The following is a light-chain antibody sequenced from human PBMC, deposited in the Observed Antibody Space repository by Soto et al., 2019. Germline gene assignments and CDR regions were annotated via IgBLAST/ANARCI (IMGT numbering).Light chain of an antibody. CDR2: EVS. Sequence: QSALTQPPSASGSPGQSVTISCTGTSSDVGAYKYVSWYQQYPGKAPKLMIYEVSKRPSGVPDRFSGSKSGNTGSLTVSGLQAEDEADYYCTSYVGSNIWVFGGGTKVTVL. J-gene: IGLJ3*02. CDR3: TSYVGSNIWV. V-gene: IGLV2-8*01. CDR1: SSDVGAYKY.